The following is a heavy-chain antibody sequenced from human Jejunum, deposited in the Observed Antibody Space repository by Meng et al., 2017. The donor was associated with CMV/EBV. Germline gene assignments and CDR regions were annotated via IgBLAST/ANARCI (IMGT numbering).Heavy chain of an antibody. CDR3: TREGLTIAVADYYFDS. CDR2: INPNSGGT. D-gene: IGHD6-19*01. Sequence: SGYTFTGYYIRWVRQAPGQGLEWMGRINPNSGGTNYTQKFQGRVTMTRDTSISTAYMELSNLRSDDTAVYYCTREGLTIAVADYYFDSWGQGTLVTVSS. J-gene: IGHJ4*02. CDR1: GYTFTGYY. V-gene: IGHV1-2*06.